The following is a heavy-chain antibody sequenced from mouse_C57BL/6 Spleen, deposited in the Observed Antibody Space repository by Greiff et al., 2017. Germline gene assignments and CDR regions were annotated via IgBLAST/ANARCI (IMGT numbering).Heavy chain of an antibody. CDR1: GYTFTTYP. D-gene: IGHD2-5*01. CDR2: FHPYNDDT. J-gene: IGHJ4*01. CDR3: ARGGSNYPNYYAMDY. V-gene: IGHV1-47*01. Sequence: QVQLQQSGAQLVKPGASVKMSCKASGYTFTTYPIEWMKQNHGKSLEWIGNFHPYNDDTKYNEKFKGKATLTVEKSSSTVYLELSRLTSDDSAVYYCARGGSNYPNYYAMDYWGQGTSVTVSS.